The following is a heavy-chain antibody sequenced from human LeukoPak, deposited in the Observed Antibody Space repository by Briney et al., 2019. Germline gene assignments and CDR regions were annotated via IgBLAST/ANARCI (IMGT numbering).Heavy chain of an antibody. CDR1: GFTFSSYA. J-gene: IGHJ4*02. V-gene: IGHV3-74*01. CDR2: IKSDGSTT. CDR3: AIVRGVYSYGHPYYFDY. D-gene: IGHD5-18*01. Sequence: GGSLRLSCAASGFTFSSYAMSWVRQAPGKGLVWVSRIKSDGSTTTYADSVKGRFTISRDNAKNTLYLQMNSLRAEDTGVYYCAIVRGVYSYGHPYYFDYWGQGTLVTVSS.